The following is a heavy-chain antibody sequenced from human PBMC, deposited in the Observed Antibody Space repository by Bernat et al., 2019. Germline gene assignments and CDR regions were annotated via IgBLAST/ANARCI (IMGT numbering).Heavy chain of an antibody. J-gene: IGHJ4*02. CDR1: GLTFTNAW. V-gene: IGHV3-15*01. D-gene: IGHD2-15*01. Sequence: EVYLVESGGGLVEPGGSLRLSCVVSGLTFTNAWLTWGRQAPGKGLEWVGLIKSKSDGETIDYAAPVKGRFTISRDDSKNTLYLQMNSLKTEDTAVYYCTTFGGGCPWTWGQGTLVTVSS. CDR2: IKSKSDGETI. CDR3: TTFGGGCPWT.